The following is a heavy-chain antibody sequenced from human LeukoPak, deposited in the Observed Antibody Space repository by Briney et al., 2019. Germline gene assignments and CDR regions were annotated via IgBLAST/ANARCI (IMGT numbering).Heavy chain of an antibody. CDR1: GGSFSGYY. CDR2: INHSGST. J-gene: IGHJ4*02. CDR3: ARMYYYDSSGYPFDY. V-gene: IGHV4-34*01. Sequence: SETLSLTCAVYGGSFSGYYWSWIRQPPGKGLEWIGEINHSGSTNYNPSLKSRVTISVDTSKNQFSLKLSSVTAADTAVYYCARMYYYDSSGYPFDYWGQGTLVTVSS. D-gene: IGHD3-22*01.